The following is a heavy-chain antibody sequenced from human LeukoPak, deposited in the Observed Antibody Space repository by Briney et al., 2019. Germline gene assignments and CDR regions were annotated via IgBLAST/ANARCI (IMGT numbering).Heavy chain of an antibody. Sequence: SETLSLTCTVSGGSISNYYWNWIRQPPGKGLEWIGYIYYSGTTNYNPSLKSRVSMSVDTSKNQFSLKLSSVTAADTAVYYCARASVFGSYFDYWGQGTLVTVSS. CDR1: GGSISNYY. J-gene: IGHJ4*02. CDR3: ARASVFGSYFDY. V-gene: IGHV4-59*01. CDR2: IYYSGTT. D-gene: IGHD1-26*01.